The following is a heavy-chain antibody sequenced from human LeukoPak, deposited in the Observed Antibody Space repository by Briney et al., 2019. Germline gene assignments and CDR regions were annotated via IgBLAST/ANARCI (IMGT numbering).Heavy chain of an antibody. CDR2: ISYDGSNK. CDR3: ARNGGRFGDSDSWFDP. J-gene: IGHJ5*02. CDR1: GFTFSSYA. D-gene: IGHD3-10*01. V-gene: IGHV3-30-3*01. Sequence: GGPLRLSCAASGFTFSSYAMHWVRQAPGKGLEWVAVISYDGSNKYYADSVKGRFTISRDNSKNTLYLQMNSLRAVDTAVYSCARNGGRFGDSDSWFDPWGQGTLVTVSS.